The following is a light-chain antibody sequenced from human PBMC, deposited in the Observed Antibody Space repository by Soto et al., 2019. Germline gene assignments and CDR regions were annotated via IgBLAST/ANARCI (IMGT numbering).Light chain of an antibody. J-gene: IGLJ1*01. V-gene: IGLV1-51*01. CDR1: TSNIGKNY. CDR2: DNN. CDR3: GTWDSSLSSFV. Sequence: QSALTQPPSVSAAPGQRVTISCSGSTSNIGKNYVSWYKQVPGAAPKLFIYDNNKRPSEIPARVSASKSGTSATLGITGLQTGDEADYYCGTWDSSLSSFVFGTGTKLTVL.